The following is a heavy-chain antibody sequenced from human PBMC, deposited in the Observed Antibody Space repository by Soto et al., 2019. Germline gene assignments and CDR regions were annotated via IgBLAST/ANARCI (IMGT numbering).Heavy chain of an antibody. CDR2: IYPGDFDT. D-gene: IGHD3-10*01. CDR1: GYSFSSYL. CDR3: ARALGITMVRGAFYGMDV. V-gene: IGHV5-51*01. Sequence: GEALKISCKGSGYSFSSYLIGWVRQMPRKGLEWMGTIYPGDFDTRYSPSFQGQVTISADKSISTAYLQWSSLKASDTAMYYCARALGITMVRGAFYGMDVWGQGTTVTVSS. J-gene: IGHJ6*02.